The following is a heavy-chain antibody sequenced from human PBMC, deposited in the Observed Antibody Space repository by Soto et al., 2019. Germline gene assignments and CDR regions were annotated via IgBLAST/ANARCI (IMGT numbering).Heavy chain of an antibody. V-gene: IGHV1-18*01. CDR1: GYTFTNFG. Sequence: QVQLVQSGAEVKKPGASVKVSCRASGYTFTNFGVTWVRRAPGQGLEWMGWISAYTDTANYAQKFQGRVTMTIDTSTSTAYMDLRSLTSDDTAVYYCARVIPGVEAWFGPWGQGTLVTVCS. CDR2: ISAYTDTA. CDR3: ARVIPGVEAWFGP. D-gene: IGHD2-2*01. J-gene: IGHJ5*02.